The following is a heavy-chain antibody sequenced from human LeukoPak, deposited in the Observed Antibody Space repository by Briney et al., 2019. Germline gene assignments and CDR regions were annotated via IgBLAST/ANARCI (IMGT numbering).Heavy chain of an antibody. V-gene: IGHV3-48*03. CDR3: ARSAQWELPDY. CDR1: GFTFSSYE. Sequence: GGSLRLSCAASGFTFSSYEMNWVRQAPGKGLEWVSYISSSGSTIYYADSVKGRFTISRDNAKTSLYLQMNSLRAEDTSVYYCARSAQWELPDYWGQGTLVTVSS. D-gene: IGHD1-26*01. J-gene: IGHJ4*02. CDR2: ISSSGSTI.